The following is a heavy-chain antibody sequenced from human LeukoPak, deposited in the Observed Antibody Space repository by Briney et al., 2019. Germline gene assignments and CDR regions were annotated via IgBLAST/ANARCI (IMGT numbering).Heavy chain of an antibody. D-gene: IGHD4-17*01. CDR2: IYYSGST. J-gene: IGHJ4*02. V-gene: IGHV4-59*01. Sequence: SETLSLTCTVSGGSISNKYWSWIRQPPGKGLEWIGYIYYSGSTNYNPSLKSRVTILVDTSKNQFSLKLSSVTAADTAVYYCARGNDYGDYYFDYWGQGTLVTVSS. CDR1: GGSISNKY. CDR3: ARGNDYGDYYFDY.